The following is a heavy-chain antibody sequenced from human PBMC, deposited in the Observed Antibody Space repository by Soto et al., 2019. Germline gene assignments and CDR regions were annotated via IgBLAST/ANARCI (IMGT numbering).Heavy chain of an antibody. CDR2: IGSSGST. CDR1: GFTFSNYA. Sequence: GGSLRLSCAASGFTFSNYAMSWVRQAPGKGLEWVSTIGSSGSTHYADSVKGRFTISRDNSKNTEYLHMNSLRDEDTAVYYCGSRCRFYLGLSGKGPTVTVSS. V-gene: IGHV3-23*01. D-gene: IGHD2-15*01. J-gene: IGHJ6*03. CDR3: GSRCRFYLGL.